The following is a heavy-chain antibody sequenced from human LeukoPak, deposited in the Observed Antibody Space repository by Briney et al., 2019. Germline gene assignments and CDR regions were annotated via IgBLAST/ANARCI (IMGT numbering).Heavy chain of an antibody. CDR3: AREEVATISDY. D-gene: IGHD5-12*01. J-gene: IGHJ4*02. CDR2: ISSSSSTI. Sequence: GGSLRLSCAASGFTFSSYSMNWVRQAPGKGLEWVSYISSSSSTIYYADSVKGRFTISRDNAKNSLYLQMNSLRAEDTAVYYCAREEVATISDYWGQGTLVTVSS. CDR1: GFTFSSYS. V-gene: IGHV3-48*01.